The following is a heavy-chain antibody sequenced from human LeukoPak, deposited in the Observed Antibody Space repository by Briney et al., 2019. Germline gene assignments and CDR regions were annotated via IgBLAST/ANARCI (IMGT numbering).Heavy chain of an antibody. CDR2: IYTSGST. CDR1: GGSISSGSYY. Sequence: SETLSLTCTVSGGSISSGSYYWSWIRQPAGKGLEWIGRIYTSGSTNYNPSLKSRVTISVDTSKNQFSLKLSSVTAADTAVYYCARDHATSSSWYGHGYWGQGTLVTVSS. J-gene: IGHJ4*02. V-gene: IGHV4-61*02. D-gene: IGHD6-13*01. CDR3: ARDHATSSSWYGHGY.